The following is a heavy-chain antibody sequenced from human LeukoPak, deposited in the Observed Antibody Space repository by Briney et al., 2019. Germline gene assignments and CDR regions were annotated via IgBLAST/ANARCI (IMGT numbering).Heavy chain of an antibody. CDR2: INSDGSST. CDR1: GFTFSSYW. D-gene: IGHD4-23*01. V-gene: IGHV3-74*01. J-gene: IGHJ4*02. Sequence: GGSLRLSCAASGFTFSSYWMHWVRQAPGRGLVWVSRINSDGSSTSYADSVKGRFTMSRDNAKNSLYLQMNTLRAEDTAVYYCARGGALAGGHFDSWGQGTLVSVSS. CDR3: ARGGALAGGHFDS.